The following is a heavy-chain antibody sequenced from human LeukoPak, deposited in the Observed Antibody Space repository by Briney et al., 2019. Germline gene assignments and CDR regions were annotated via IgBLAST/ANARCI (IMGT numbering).Heavy chain of an antibody. J-gene: IGHJ4*02. CDR2: IYYSGST. CDR3: ARQISINLIDY. Sequence: PSETLSLTCTVSGGAISSSSYFWGWIRQRPGKGLEWIGSIYYSGSTYYNPSLKSRVTISVDTSKNQFSLKLRSVTAADTAVYYCARQISINLIDYWGQGTLVTVSS. V-gene: IGHV4-39*01. CDR1: GGAISSSSYF. D-gene: IGHD1-14*01.